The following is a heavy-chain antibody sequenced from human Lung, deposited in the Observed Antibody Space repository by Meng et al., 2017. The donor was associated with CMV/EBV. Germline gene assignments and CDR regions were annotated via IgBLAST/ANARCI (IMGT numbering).Heavy chain of an antibody. CDR2: IHSSGST. V-gene: IGHV4-31*03. CDR1: GGSISSGGYY. D-gene: IGHD3-10*01. CDR3: ARASYGSGSPLGESWFDP. Sequence: VPRQESGSGLVKPSQTLSLTCTVSGGSISSGGYYWSWIRQHPGKGLEWIGYIHSSGSTYYNPSLRSRLTISVDTSKNQFSLKLSSVTAADTAVYYCARASYGSGSPLGESWFDPWGQGTLVTVSS. J-gene: IGHJ5*02.